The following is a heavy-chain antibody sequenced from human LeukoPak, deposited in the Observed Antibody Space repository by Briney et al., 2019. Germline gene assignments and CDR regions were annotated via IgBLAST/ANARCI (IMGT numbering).Heavy chain of an antibody. J-gene: IGHJ5*02. Sequence: GGSLRLSCAASGFTFSSYSMNWVRQAPGKGLEWVSSISSSSSYIYYADSVKGRFTISRDNAKNSLYLQMNSLRAEDTAVYYCARGYSSGWSGGDWFDPWGQGTLVTVSS. D-gene: IGHD6-19*01. CDR2: ISSSSSYI. V-gene: IGHV3-21*01. CDR3: ARGYSSGWSGGDWFDP. CDR1: GFTFSSYS.